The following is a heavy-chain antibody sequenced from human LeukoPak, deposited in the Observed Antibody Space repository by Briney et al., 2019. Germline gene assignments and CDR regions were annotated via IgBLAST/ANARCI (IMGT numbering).Heavy chain of an antibody. CDR3: ARDEVLLVAGTFYFDY. J-gene: IGHJ4*02. D-gene: IGHD6-19*01. CDR2: ISSSSSYT. CDR1: GFTFSDYY. V-gene: IGHV3-11*05. Sequence: PGGSLRLSCAAPGFTFSDYYMSWIRQAPGKGLEWVSYISSSSSYTNYADSVKGRFTISRDNAKNSLYLQMSSLRAEDTAVYYCARDEVLLVAGTFYFDYWGQGTLVTVSS.